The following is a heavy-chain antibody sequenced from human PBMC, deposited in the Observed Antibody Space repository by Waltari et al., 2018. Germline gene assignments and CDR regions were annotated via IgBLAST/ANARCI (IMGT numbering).Heavy chain of an antibody. CDR2: IIPIFGTA. CDR3: AREPPAIVVVVAATPDWFDP. D-gene: IGHD2-15*01. V-gene: IGHV1-69*08. Sequence: QVQLVQSGAEVKKPGSSVKVSCKASGGTFSSYAISWVRQAPGPGLEWMGRIIPIFGTANYAQKFQGRVTITADKSTSTAYMELSSLRSEDTAVYYCAREPPAIVVVVAATPDWFDPWGQGTLVTVSS. J-gene: IGHJ5*02. CDR1: GGTFSSYA.